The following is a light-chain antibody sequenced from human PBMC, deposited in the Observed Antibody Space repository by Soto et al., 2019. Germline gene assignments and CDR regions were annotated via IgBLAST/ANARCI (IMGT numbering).Light chain of an antibody. CDR2: DNN. V-gene: IGLV1-51*01. J-gene: IGLJ2*01. Sequence: QSVLTQPPSVSAAPGQKVTISCSGSSSNIGNNYVSWYQQLPGTAPKLLIYDNNKRPSGIPDRFSGSKSGTLATLGITGLQTGDEADYYCGTWDSSLNVGVFGGGTKVTVL. CDR3: GTWDSSLNVGV. CDR1: SSNIGNNY.